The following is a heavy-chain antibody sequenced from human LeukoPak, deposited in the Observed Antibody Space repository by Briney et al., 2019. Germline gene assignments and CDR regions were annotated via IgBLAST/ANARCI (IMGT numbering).Heavy chain of an antibody. Sequence: PGRSLRLSCAASGFTFSSYAMHWVRQAPGKGLEWVAVISYDGSNKYYADSVKGRFTISRDNSKNTLYLQMNSLRAEDTAVYYCARMGASVYGDYALDYWGQGTLVTVSS. CDR3: ARMGASVYGDYALDY. CDR1: GFTFSSYA. D-gene: IGHD4-17*01. V-gene: IGHV3-30*01. J-gene: IGHJ4*02. CDR2: ISYDGSNK.